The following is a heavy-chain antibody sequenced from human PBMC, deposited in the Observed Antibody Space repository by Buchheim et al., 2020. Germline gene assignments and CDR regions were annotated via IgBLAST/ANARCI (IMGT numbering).Heavy chain of an antibody. V-gene: IGHV3-23*01. Sequence: EVQLLESGGGLVQPGGSLRLSCAASGFTFSSYAMSWVRQAPGKGLEWVSAISGSGGSRYYADSGKGRFTIPRDNSKNTLYLQMNSLRAEDTAVYYCAKVGGSGSYYLWYFDYWGQGTL. CDR2: ISGSGGSR. J-gene: IGHJ4*02. CDR3: AKVGGSGSYYLWYFDY. D-gene: IGHD3-10*01. CDR1: GFTFSSYA.